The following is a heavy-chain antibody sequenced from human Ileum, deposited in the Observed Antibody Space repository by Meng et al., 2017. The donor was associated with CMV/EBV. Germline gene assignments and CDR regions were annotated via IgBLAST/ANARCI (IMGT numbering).Heavy chain of an antibody. Sequence: QVSCKASGYTFTSYAINWVRQAPGQGLEWMGWINTNTGNPTYAQGFTGRFVFSLDTSVSTAYLQISSLKAEDTAVYYCARRVTTSDYWGQGTLVTVSS. CDR1: GYTFTSYA. CDR2: INTNTGNP. V-gene: IGHV7-4-1*02. J-gene: IGHJ4*02. D-gene: IGHD4-17*01. CDR3: ARRVTTSDY.